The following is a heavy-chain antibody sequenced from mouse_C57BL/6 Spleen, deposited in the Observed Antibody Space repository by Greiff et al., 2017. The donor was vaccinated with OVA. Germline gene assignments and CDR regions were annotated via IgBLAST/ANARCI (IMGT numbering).Heavy chain of an antibody. D-gene: IGHD2-5*01. CDR1: GYTFTDYN. CDR3: ARSRYQSNYGGFDY. CDR2: INPNNGGT. V-gene: IGHV1-18*01. J-gene: IGHJ3*01. Sequence: VQLQQSGPELVKPGASVKIPCKASGYTFTDYNMDWVKQSHGKSLEWIGDINPNNGGTIYNQKFKGKATLTVDKSSSTAYMELRSLTSEDTAVYYCARSRYQSNYGGFDYWGQGTLVTVSA.